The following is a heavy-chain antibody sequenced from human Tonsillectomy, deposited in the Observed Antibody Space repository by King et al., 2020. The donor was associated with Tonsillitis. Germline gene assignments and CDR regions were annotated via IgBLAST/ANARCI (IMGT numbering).Heavy chain of an antibody. CDR2: IYYSGST. Sequence: QLQESGPGLVKPSETLSLTCTVSGGSISSSSYYWGWIRQPPGKGLEWIGSIYYSGSTYYNPSLKSRVTISVDTAENQFSLKLSSVTAADTAVYYCAGMVRGVISGDYWGQGTLVTVSS. D-gene: IGHD3-10*01. CDR3: AGMVRGVISGDY. CDR1: GGSISSSSYY. V-gene: IGHV4-39*01. J-gene: IGHJ4*02.